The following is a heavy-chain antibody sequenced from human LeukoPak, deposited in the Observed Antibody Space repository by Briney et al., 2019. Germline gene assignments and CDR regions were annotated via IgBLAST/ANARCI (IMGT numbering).Heavy chain of an antibody. D-gene: IGHD3-10*01. CDR1: GFTFSGYG. J-gene: IGHJ4*02. CDR3: AKAIWVAATSSWFCLDY. Sequence: PGGSLRLSCAASGFTFSGYGMHWVRQAPGKGLEWVAIIHYDGARSYYADSVKGRFTISRDNSRNTLYLQMNSLRPEDTAVYYCAKAIWVAATSSWFCLDYWGQGTLVTVSS. V-gene: IGHV3-30*02. CDR2: IHYDGARS.